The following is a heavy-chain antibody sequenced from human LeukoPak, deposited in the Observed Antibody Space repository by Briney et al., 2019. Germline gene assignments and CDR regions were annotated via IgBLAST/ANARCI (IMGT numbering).Heavy chain of an antibody. Sequence: GGSLRLSCAAFGFTYSSYAMGWVRQAPGKGLEWVSSISNGASTTNYADSVKGRFTISRDNSKNTVYLQMNSLRAEDTAAYYCAKGGSGWSRDYFDCWGQGTLVTVSS. J-gene: IGHJ4*02. CDR3: AKGGSGWSRDYFDC. V-gene: IGHV3-23*01. D-gene: IGHD6-19*01. CDR2: ISNGASTT. CDR1: GFTYSSYA.